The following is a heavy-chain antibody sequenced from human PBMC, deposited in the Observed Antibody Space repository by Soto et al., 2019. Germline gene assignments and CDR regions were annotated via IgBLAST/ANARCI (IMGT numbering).Heavy chain of an antibody. CDR2: INPSGGST. CDR3: ARLNTALVSVDP. J-gene: IGHJ5*02. D-gene: IGHD5-18*01. Sequence: RASVKVSCKASGYTFTSYYMHWVRQAPGQGLEWMGIINPSGGSTTYAQKFQGRVTMTSDTSTSTVYMELSSLRSEDTAIYYCARLNTALVSVDPWGQGTLVTVSS. CDR1: GYTFTSYY. V-gene: IGHV1-46*01.